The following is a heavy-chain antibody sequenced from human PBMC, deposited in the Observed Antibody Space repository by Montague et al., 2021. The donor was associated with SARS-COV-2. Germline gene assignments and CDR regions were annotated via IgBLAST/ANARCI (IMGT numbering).Heavy chain of an antibody. D-gene: IGHD2-2*01. V-gene: IGHV6-1*01. CDR2: TYYRSKWYN. Sequence: CAISGDSVSSNIATWNWLRQSPSRGIEWLGRTYYRSKWYNDYAESVKSRITIDPNTSKHQFSLHLNSVTPEDTAVYYCARIPVGSKYYFDFWGQGTLVTVSS. CDR1: GDSVSSNIAT. CDR3: ARIPVGSKYYFDF. J-gene: IGHJ4*02.